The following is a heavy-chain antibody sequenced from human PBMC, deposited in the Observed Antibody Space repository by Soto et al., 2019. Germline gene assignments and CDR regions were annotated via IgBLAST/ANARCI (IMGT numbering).Heavy chain of an antibody. CDR1: GYSFTTYA. J-gene: IGHJ4*02. CDR3: ARPPGCCSAGACFSERLH. V-gene: IGHV1-3*01. Sequence: ASVKVSCKASGYSFTTYAIHWVRQAPGQRLEWMGWINVGNGVTTYSQKFQGRVSITRDTSASTAYMELSSLRSEDTAAYYCARPPGCCSAGACFSERLHWGQGTLVTVSS. CDR2: INVGNGVT. D-gene: IGHD2-15*01.